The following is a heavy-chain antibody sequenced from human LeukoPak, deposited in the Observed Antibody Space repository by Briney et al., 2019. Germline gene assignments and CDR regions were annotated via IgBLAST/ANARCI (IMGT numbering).Heavy chain of an antibody. D-gene: IGHD1-26*01. J-gene: IGHJ4*02. CDR3: AARYIVGATPFDY. CDR1: GFTFSSYA. V-gene: IGHV3-23*01. Sequence: SGGSLRLSCAASGFTFSSYAMSWVRQAPGKGLEWVSAISGSGGSTYYADSVKGQFTISRDNSKNTLYLQMNSLRAEDTAVYYCAARYIVGATPFDYWGQGTLVTVSS. CDR2: ISGSGGST.